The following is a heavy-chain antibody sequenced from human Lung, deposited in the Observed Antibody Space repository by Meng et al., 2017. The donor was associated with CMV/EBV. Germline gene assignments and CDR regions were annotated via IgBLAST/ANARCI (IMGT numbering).Heavy chain of an antibody. CDR3: ARVWPAKNYHSHGLYYFDY. CDR1: GGSISSYY. CDR2: IYYSGST. J-gene: IGHJ4*02. Sequence: GSXRLXCTVSGGSISSYYWSWIRQPPGKGLEWIGYIYYSGSTNYNPSLMSRVTISVDTSKNQFSLKLSSVTAADTAVYYCARVWPAKNYHSHGLYYFDYXGQGXLVTVFS. V-gene: IGHV4-59*01. D-gene: IGHD5-18*01.